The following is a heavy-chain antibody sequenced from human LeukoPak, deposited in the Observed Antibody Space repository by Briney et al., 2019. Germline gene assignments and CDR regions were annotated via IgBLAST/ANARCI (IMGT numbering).Heavy chain of an antibody. J-gene: IGHJ4*02. CDR1: GFTFSSYW. CDR3: ARGAGGYYDFWSGYYTLDY. CDR2: IKQDGSEK. Sequence: PGGSLRLSCAASGFTFSSYWMSWVRQAPGKGLEWVANIKQDGSEKYYVDSVKGRFTISRDNAKNSLYLRMNSLRAEDTAVYYCARGAGGYYDFWSGYYTLDYWGQGTLVTVSS. V-gene: IGHV3-7*01. D-gene: IGHD3-3*01.